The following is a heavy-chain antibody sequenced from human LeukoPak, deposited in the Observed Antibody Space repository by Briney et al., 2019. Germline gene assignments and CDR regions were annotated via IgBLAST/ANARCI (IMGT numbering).Heavy chain of an antibody. CDR3: ASSSYDSRSFDY. J-gene: IGHJ4*02. CDR1: GGSFSGYY. CDR2: INHSGST. Sequence: SETLSLTCAVYGGSFSGYYWSWIRQPPGKGLGWIGEINHSGSTDYNPSLKSRVTISVDTSKNQFSLKLSSVTAADTAVYYCASSSYDSRSFDYWGQGTLVTVSS. D-gene: IGHD3-22*01. V-gene: IGHV4-34*01.